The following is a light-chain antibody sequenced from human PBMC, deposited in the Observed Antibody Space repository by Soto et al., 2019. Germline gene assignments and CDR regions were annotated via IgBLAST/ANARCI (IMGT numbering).Light chain of an antibody. Sequence: EIVLTQSPGTLSLSPGERATLSCRASQSVSSSYLAWYQQKPGQAPRLXSYGASSRATGIPDRFSGSGSGTDFTLTISRLEPEDFAVYYCQQYGSSPRTFGQGTKVDIK. CDR1: QSVSSSY. CDR2: GAS. V-gene: IGKV3-20*01. CDR3: QQYGSSPRT. J-gene: IGKJ1*01.